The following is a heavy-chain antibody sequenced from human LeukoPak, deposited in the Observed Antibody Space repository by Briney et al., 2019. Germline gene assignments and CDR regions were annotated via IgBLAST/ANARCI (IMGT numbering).Heavy chain of an antibody. D-gene: IGHD6-13*01. V-gene: IGHV1-2*02. CDR2: INPNSGGT. CDR1: GYTFTGYY. J-gene: IGHJ6*03. CDR3: ARFGTAFHSSSWYYPSHRYYMDV. Sequence: ASVKVSCKASGYTFTGYYMHWVRQAPGQGLEWMGWINPNSGGTNYAQKFQGRVTMTRDTSISTAYMELSRLRSDDTAVYYCARFGTAFHSSSWYYPSHRYYMDVWGKGTTVTVSS.